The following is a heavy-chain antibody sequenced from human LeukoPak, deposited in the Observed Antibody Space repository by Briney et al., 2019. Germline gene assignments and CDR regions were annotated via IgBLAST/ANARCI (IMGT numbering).Heavy chain of an antibody. D-gene: IGHD3-10*01. V-gene: IGHV4-31*03. CDR2: IYYSGGT. CDR3: ARDVSPSGYGMDV. CDR1: GGSINSGGYY. J-gene: IGHJ6*02. Sequence: SETMSVTCTVSGGSINSGGYYWSWIRRHPGKGLEWIGYIYYSGGTYSNPSLKSRVTISVDTSKNQFSLKLSSVTAADTAVYYCARDVSPSGYGMDVWGQGTTVTVSS.